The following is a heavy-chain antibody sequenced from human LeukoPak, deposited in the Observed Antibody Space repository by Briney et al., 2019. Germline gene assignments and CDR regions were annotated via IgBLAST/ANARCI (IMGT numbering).Heavy chain of an antibody. J-gene: IGHJ3*02. D-gene: IGHD4-23*01. CDR1: GYSFPTYW. CDR2: IYPDDFDT. V-gene: IGHV5-51*01. Sequence: GESLKISCQGSGYSFPTYWIGWVRQMPGRGLEWMGIIYPDDFDTRYGPSFQGQVTISADKSIRTAYLQWSSLKASDTAMYFCASRVVTADAFDIWGQGTMVTVSS. CDR3: ASRVVTADAFDI.